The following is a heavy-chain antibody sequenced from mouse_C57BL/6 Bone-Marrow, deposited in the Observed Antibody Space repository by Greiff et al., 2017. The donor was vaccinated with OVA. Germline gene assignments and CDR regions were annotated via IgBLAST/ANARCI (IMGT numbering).Heavy chain of an antibody. J-gene: IGHJ3*01. CDR1: GYTFTEYT. D-gene: IGHD4-1*01. Sequence: QVHVKQSGAELVKPGASVKLSCKASGYTFTEYTIHWVKQRSGQGLEWIGWFYPGSGSIKYNEKFKDKATLTADKSSSTVYMELSRLTSEDSAVYFCARHEENWAWFAYWGQGTLVTVSA. V-gene: IGHV1-62-2*01. CDR3: ARHEENWAWFAY. CDR2: FYPGSGSI.